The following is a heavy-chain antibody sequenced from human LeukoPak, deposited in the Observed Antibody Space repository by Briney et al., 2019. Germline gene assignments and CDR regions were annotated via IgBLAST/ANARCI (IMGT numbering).Heavy chain of an antibody. CDR3: ARGGRIAAAGTFRPFDY. CDR1: GFTFSSYS. Sequence: GGSLRLSCAASGFTFSSYSMNWVRQAPGKGLEGVSYISSSSSTIYYADSVKGRFTISRDNAKNSLYLQMNSVRAEDTAVYYCARGGRIAAAGTFRPFDYWGQGTLVTVSS. D-gene: IGHD6-13*01. CDR2: ISSSSSTI. V-gene: IGHV3-48*04. J-gene: IGHJ4*02.